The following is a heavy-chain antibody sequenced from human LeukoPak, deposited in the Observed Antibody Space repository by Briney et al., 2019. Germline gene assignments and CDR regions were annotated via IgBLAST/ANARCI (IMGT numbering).Heavy chain of an antibody. Sequence: ATVTVSCKASGYTFTNYGISWVRQAPGQGLEWMAWISAYNGDTNYAQKLQGRVTMTTDTSTSTVYMELRGLRSDDTAVYYCARDEGYSESSGYDYWGQGTLVTVSS. V-gene: IGHV1-18*01. D-gene: IGHD3-22*01. J-gene: IGHJ4*02. CDR2: ISAYNGDT. CDR3: ARDEGYSESSGYDY. CDR1: GYTFTNYG.